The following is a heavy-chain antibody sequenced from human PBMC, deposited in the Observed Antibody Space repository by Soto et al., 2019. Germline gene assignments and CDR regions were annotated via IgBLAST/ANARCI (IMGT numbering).Heavy chain of an antibody. CDR1: GGAINSYY. Sequence: LETRSLTCTVSGGAINSYYWTWIRQPAGKGVEWIGRIYSSGSTKYNPSLQSRVTMSLDTSKNQFSLRLTSVTAADTAVYYCARGQRFSGLFDPWGQGTLVTVSS. V-gene: IGHV4-4*07. CDR2: IYSSGST. J-gene: IGHJ5*02. D-gene: IGHD3-3*01. CDR3: ARGQRFSGLFDP.